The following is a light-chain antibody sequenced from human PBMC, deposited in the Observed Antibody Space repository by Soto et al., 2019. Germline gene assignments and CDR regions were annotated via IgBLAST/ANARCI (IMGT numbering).Light chain of an antibody. V-gene: IGKV1-5*03. Sequence: DIQMTQSPSTLSASLGDRVTITCRASQSISSWLAWYQQKPGKAPKLLISKASSLESGVLSRFSGTGSGTEFTLTISSLQPDDFATYYCQQYKSYPTWTFGQGTKVEIK. CDR1: QSISSW. CDR3: QQYKSYPTWT. J-gene: IGKJ1*01. CDR2: KAS.